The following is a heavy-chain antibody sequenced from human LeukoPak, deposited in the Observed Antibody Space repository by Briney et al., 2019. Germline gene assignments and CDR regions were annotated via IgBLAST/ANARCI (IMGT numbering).Heavy chain of an antibody. J-gene: IGHJ4*02. V-gene: IGHV3-23*01. D-gene: IGHD4-11*01. CDR1: GFTFSSYA. Sequence: GGSLRLSCAASGFTFSSYAMSWVRQAPGKGLEWVSAISGSGGSTYYADSVKGRFAISRDNSKNTLYLQMNSLRAEDTAVYYCAKGTYSNYVPIDYWGQGTLVTVSS. CDR3: AKGTYSNYVPIDY. CDR2: ISGSGGST.